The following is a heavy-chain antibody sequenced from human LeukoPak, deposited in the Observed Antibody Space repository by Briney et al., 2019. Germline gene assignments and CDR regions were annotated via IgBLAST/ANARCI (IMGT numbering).Heavy chain of an antibody. D-gene: IGHD3-10*01. J-gene: IGHJ4*02. Sequence: ASVEVSCKASGYTFTTDDLNWVRQATGQGLEWMGWMNPNSGNTGYAQKFQGRVTMTRNISITTAYMELSNLTSEDTAVYYCARRIRGAPTDYWGQGTLVTVSS. CDR1: GYTFTTDD. V-gene: IGHV1-8*01. CDR3: ARRIRGAPTDY. CDR2: MNPNSGNT.